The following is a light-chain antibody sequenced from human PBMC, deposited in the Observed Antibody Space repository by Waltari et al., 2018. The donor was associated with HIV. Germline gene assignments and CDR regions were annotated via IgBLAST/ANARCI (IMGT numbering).Light chain of an antibody. V-gene: IGLV2-8*01. CDR2: EVS. J-gene: IGLJ1*01. CDR3: GSYAGSNNRV. Sequence: QSPLTHPPSASGSPGQSVTISCTGTSSDVGGYNYVSWYQQNPGKAPKLMIYEVSKCPSGVPDRFSGSKSVNSAFLTVFGLQCEDESVYSFGSYAGSNNRVFGTGIKFSVL. CDR1: SSDVGGYNY.